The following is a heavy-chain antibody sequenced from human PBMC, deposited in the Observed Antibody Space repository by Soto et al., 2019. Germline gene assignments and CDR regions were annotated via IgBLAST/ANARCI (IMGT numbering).Heavy chain of an antibody. CDR3: ASEVRGIDY. CDR1: GGTFSSYS. V-gene: IGHV1-69*01. D-gene: IGHD3-10*01. CDR2: IIPIFGTA. J-gene: IGHJ4*02. Sequence: QVQLGQSGAEVKKPGSSVKVSCKASGGTFSSYSISSVRQAPGQGLEWMGGIIPIFGTANYAQKFQGRVTTTEDESTSTAYMELRSLRYEDTAVYYCASEVRGIDYGGQGTLVTVSS.